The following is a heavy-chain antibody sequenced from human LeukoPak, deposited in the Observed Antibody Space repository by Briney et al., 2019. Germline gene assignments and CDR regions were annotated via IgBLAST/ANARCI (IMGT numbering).Heavy chain of an antibody. D-gene: IGHD2-2*01. CDR1: GFTFSDYY. CDR3: ARGLGYCSSTSCLGLDY. Sequence: GGSLRLSCAASGFTFSDYYMSWIRQAPGKGLEWVSYISSSGSTIYYADSVKGRSTISRDNAKNSLYLQMNSLRAEDTAVYYCARGLGYCSSTSCLGLDYWGQGTLVTVSS. J-gene: IGHJ4*02. CDR2: ISSSGSTI. V-gene: IGHV3-11*01.